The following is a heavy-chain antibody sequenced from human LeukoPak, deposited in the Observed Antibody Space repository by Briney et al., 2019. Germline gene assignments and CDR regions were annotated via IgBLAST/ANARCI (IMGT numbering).Heavy chain of an antibody. CDR1: GFTFSSYG. J-gene: IGHJ4*02. CDR3: ARAPATADYDILTGYSPYYFDY. Sequence: PGRSLRLSCAASGFTFSSYGMHWVRQAPGKGLEWVAVISYDGSNKYYVDSVKGRFTISRDNAKNSLYLQMNSLRAEDTAVYYCARAPATADYDILTGYSPYYFDYWGQGTLVTVSS. D-gene: IGHD3-9*01. V-gene: IGHV3-30*03. CDR2: ISYDGSNK.